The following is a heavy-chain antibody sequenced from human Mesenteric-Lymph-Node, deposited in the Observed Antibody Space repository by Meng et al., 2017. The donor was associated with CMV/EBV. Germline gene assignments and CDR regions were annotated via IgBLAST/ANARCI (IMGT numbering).Heavy chain of an antibody. D-gene: IGHD2-21*02. Sequence: FSSYAISWVRQATGQGLEWMGRIIPILGIANYAQKFQGRVTITADKSTSTAYMELSSLRSEDTAVYYCARDGGAYCGGDCHDPEYFQHWGQGTLVTVSS. V-gene: IGHV1-69*04. CDR1: FSSYA. CDR3: ARDGGAYCGGDCHDPEYFQH. CDR2: IIPILGIA. J-gene: IGHJ1*01.